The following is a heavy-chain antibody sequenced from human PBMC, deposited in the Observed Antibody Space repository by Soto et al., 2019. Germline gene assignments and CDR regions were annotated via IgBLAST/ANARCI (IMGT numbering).Heavy chain of an antibody. CDR1: GFTFSSYA. V-gene: IGHV3-30-3*01. Sequence: QVQLVESGGGVVQPGRSLRLSCAASGFTFSSYAMHWVRQAPGKGLEWVAVISYDGSNKYYADSVKGRFTISRDNSKNTLYLQMNSLKAEDTAVYYCARATTTVVTPYFFDFWGQGNLVTVSS. CDR3: ARATTTVVTPYFFDF. J-gene: IGHJ4*02. D-gene: IGHD4-17*01. CDR2: ISYDGSNK.